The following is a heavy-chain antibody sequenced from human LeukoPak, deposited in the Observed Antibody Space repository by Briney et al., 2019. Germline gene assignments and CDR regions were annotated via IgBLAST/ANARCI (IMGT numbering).Heavy chain of an antibody. CDR2: IIPIFGTA. V-gene: IGHV1-69*05. CDR3: ATRELVQDYYYMDV. J-gene: IGHJ6*03. CDR1: GGTFSSYA. Sequence: SVKVSCKASGGTFSSYAISWVRQAPGPGLEWMGRIIPIFGTASYAQKFQGRVTITTDESTSTAYMELSSLRSEDTAVYYCATRELVQDYYYMDVWGKGTTVTVSS. D-gene: IGHD6-13*01.